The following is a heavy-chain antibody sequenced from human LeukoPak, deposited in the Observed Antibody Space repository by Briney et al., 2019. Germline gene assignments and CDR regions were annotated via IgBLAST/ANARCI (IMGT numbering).Heavy chain of an antibody. J-gene: IGHJ4*02. CDR2: IYSGGST. D-gene: IGHD2-2*01. CDR3: ARGVPCSSTSCYYFDY. Sequence: PGGSLRLSCAASGFSVSSNYMSWVRQAPGKGLEWVSVIYSGGSTYYADSVRGRFTISKDNSKNTLYLQMNSLSADDTAVYYCARGVPCSSTSCYYFDYWGQGTLVTVSS. CDR1: GFSVSSNY. V-gene: IGHV3-66*02.